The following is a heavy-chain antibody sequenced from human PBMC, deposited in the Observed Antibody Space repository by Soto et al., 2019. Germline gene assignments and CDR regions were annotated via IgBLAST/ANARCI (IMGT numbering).Heavy chain of an antibody. Sequence: ASVKVSCKASGYTFTSYGISWVRQAPGQGLEGMGWISAYNGNTNYAQKLQGRVTMTTDTSTSTAYMELRSLRSDDTAVYYCARGREGDMYDFWSGYCTPESMDVWGQGTTVTVSS. J-gene: IGHJ6*02. CDR3: ARGREGDMYDFWSGYCTPESMDV. V-gene: IGHV1-18*04. CDR2: ISAYNGNT. CDR1: GYTFTSYG. D-gene: IGHD3-3*01.